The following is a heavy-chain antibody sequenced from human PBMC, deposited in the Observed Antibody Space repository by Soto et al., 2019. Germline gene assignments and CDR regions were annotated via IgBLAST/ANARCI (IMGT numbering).Heavy chain of an antibody. D-gene: IGHD6-19*01. V-gene: IGHV4-4*02. CDR1: SGSISGSNC. J-gene: IGHJ4*02. CDR2: IYHSGST. CDR3: ASRHVAGTPSMDY. Sequence: PSETLSLPCAFSSGSISGSNCRSLVRQPPGKGLEWIGEIYHSGSTNYNPSLKSRVTISVDKSKNQFSLKLSSVTAADTAVYYCASRHVAGTPSMDYWGQGTLVT.